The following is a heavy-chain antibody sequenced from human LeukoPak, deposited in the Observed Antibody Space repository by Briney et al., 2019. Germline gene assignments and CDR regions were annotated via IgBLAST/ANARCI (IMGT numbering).Heavy chain of an antibody. Sequence: GGSLRLSCAASGFTVSSNYMSWVRQAPGKGLEWVSVIYSGGSTYYADSVKGRLTISRDNSNNTLYLQMNSLRAEDTAVYYCARVQGSYYAPYFDYWGQGTLVTVSS. D-gene: IGHD1-26*01. CDR3: ARVQGSYYAPYFDY. CDR2: IYSGGST. V-gene: IGHV3-53*01. J-gene: IGHJ4*02. CDR1: GFTVSSNY.